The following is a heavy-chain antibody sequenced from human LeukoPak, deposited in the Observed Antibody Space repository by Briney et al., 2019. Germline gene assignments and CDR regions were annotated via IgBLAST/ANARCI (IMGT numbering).Heavy chain of an antibody. J-gene: IGHJ6*02. D-gene: IGHD6-6*01. V-gene: IGHV3-23*01. Sequence: PGGSLRLSCAASGFTFSSYAMNWVRQAPGKGLEWVSAISSGGGSTYYADSVKGRFTISRDNAKNSLYLQMNSLRAEDTAVYYCARGGSSSFYYYYGMDVWGQGTTVTVSS. CDR2: ISSGGGST. CDR1: GFTFSSYA. CDR3: ARGGSSSFYYYYGMDV.